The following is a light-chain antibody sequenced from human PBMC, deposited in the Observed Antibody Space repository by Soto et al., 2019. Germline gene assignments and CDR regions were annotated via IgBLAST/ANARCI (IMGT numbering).Light chain of an antibody. J-gene: IGKJ5*01. Sequence: DIQLTQSPSFLSASVGDRVTITCRASQDINTYLAWYQQKPGKAPKLLIFAASTLQNGVPSRFSGSGSGKEFTVKITSLQPEDFATYYCEQRTSYPITFGQGTRLEIK. CDR1: QDINTY. CDR2: AAS. V-gene: IGKV1-9*01. CDR3: EQRTSYPIT.